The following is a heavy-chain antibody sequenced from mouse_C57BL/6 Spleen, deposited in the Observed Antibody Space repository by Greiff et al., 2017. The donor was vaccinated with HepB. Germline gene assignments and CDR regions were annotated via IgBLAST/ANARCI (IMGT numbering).Heavy chain of an antibody. CDR2: ISSGGSYT. D-gene: IGHD2-4*01. CDR3: ARQDYDGWFAY. CDR1: GFTFSSYG. J-gene: IGHJ3*01. V-gene: IGHV5-6*01. Sequence: EVQLMESGGDLVKPGGSLKLSCAASGFTFSSYGMSWVRQTPDKRLEWVATISSGGSYTYYPDSVKGRFTISRDNAKNTLYLQMSSLKSEDTAMYYCARQDYDGWFAYWGQGTLVTVSA.